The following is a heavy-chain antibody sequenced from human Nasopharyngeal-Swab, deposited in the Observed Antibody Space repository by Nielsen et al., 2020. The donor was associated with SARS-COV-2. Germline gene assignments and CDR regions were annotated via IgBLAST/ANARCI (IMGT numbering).Heavy chain of an antibody. Sequence: GGSLRLSCAASGFTFSSYWMTWVRQAPGKGLEWVANIQQDGSEKYYVDSVKGRFSISRDNTKNSLYLQMNSLRAEDTAVYYCARGGGWYGFDYWGQGTLVTVSS. CDR3: ARGGGWYGFDY. J-gene: IGHJ4*02. CDR1: GFTFSSYW. D-gene: IGHD6-19*01. V-gene: IGHV3-7*01. CDR2: IQQDGSEK.